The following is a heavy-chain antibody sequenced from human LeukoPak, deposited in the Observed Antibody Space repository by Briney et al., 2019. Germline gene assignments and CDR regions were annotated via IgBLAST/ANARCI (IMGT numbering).Heavy chain of an antibody. D-gene: IGHD6-13*01. CDR2: IYHSGST. CDR1: GGSISSYY. V-gene: IGHV4-59*01. Sequence: SETLSLTCTVSGGSISSYYWTRIRQPPGKGLECIGYIYHSGSTNYNPSLKSRVTISVDTSKSQFSLKLSSVTAADTAVYFCARGTSSWPYYFDYWGQGTLVTVSS. J-gene: IGHJ4*02. CDR3: ARGTSSWPYYFDY.